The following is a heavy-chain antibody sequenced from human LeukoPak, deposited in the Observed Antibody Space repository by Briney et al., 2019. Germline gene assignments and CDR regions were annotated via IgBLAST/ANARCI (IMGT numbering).Heavy chain of an antibody. V-gene: IGHV3-7*01. CDR3: ARDVGGSLDY. CDR1: GFTFSTYW. Sequence: GGSLRLSCAASGFTFSTYWMAWVRQAPGKGLEWVANIKGDESARHQADSVKGRFTISRDNAQNSVYLEMSSLRVEDTAVYYCARDVGGSLDYWGQGTLVTVSS. D-gene: IGHD1-26*01. J-gene: IGHJ4*02. CDR2: IKGDESAR.